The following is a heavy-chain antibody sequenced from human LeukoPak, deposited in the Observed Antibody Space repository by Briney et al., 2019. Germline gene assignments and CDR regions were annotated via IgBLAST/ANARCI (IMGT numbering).Heavy chain of an antibody. J-gene: IGHJ3*02. Sequence: PSETLSLTCTVYGGAISSGSHYWSWIRQSAGKGLEWIGRIHTSGTTNSNPSLKSRVTISVDTSKNQFSLKLSSVTAADTAVYYCAREYYDSNKAPAFDIWGQGTMVTVS. CDR2: IHTSGTT. D-gene: IGHD3-22*01. V-gene: IGHV4-61*02. CDR3: AREYYDSNKAPAFDI. CDR1: GGAISSGSHY.